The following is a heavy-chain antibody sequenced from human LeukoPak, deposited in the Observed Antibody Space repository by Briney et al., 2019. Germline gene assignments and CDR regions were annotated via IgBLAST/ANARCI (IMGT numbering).Heavy chain of an antibody. V-gene: IGHV3-30*18. D-gene: IGHD5-18*01. Sequence: GGSLRLSCAASGFTFSSYGMHWVRQAPGKGLEWVAVISYDGSNKYYADSVKGRFTISRDNSKNTLYLQMNSLRAEDTAVYYCAKPTGGYSYGLDYWAREPWSPSPQ. CDR1: GFTFSSYG. CDR3: AKPTGGYSYGLDY. J-gene: IGHJ4*02. CDR2: ISYDGSNK.